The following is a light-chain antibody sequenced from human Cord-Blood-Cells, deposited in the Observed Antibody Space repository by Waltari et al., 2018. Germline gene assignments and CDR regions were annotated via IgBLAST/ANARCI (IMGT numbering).Light chain of an antibody. Sequence: QSALTQPRSVSGSPGQSVTISCTGTSSDVGGYNYVSWYQQHPGNAPKLMIYDVSKQPSGVPDRFSGSKSGNTASLTISGLQAEDEADYYCCSYAGSYTYVFGTGTKVTVL. J-gene: IGLJ1*01. CDR2: DVS. CDR3: CSYAGSYTYV. CDR1: SSDVGGYNY. V-gene: IGLV2-11*01.